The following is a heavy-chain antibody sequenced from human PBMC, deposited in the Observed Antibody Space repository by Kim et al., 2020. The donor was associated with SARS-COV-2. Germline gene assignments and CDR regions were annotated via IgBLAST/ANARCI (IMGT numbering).Heavy chain of an antibody. CDR1: GFSLSNYW. CDR3: EGYYFGMDV. CDR2: IDINGSTK. J-gene: IGHJ6*02. V-gene: IGHV3-74*01. Sequence: GGSLRLSCAASGFSLSNYWMYWVRQVPGKGLVWVSRIDINGSTKTYADSVKGRFTISRDSATNTLYLQMNSLRAEDTAVYYCEGYYFGMDVWGQGATVTVSS.